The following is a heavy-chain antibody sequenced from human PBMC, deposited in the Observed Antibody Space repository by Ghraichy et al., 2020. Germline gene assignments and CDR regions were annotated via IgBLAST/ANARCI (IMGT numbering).Heavy chain of an antibody. D-gene: IGHD3-10*01. J-gene: IGHJ4*02. CDR1: GVTVSSNY. CDR2: IYSGGST. CDR3: ARDVDYYGSGSYYTAY. V-gene: IGHV3-53*01. Sequence: GGSLRLSCAASGVTVSSNYMSWVCLAPGKGLVWVSVIYSGGSTYYADSVKVRLTISRDNSKNTLYLQMNSLRAEDTAVYYCARDVDYYGSGSYYTAYWGQGTLVTVSS.